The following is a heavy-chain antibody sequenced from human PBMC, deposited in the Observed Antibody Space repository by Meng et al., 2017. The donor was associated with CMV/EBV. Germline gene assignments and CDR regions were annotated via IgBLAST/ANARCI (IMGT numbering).Heavy chain of an antibody. Sequence: ASSKVSCKASGYTFTTYDINWVRQATGQGLEWMGWMNPNSGNTGYAQKFQGRVTLTRVTSISTAYMELSSLTSDDTAVYYCARTRIEVEPDGRKIKYYNYGMDVWGQGTTVTVSS. CDR2: MNPNSGNT. CDR3: ARTRIEVEPDGRKIKYYNYGMDV. CDR1: GYTFTTYD. V-gene: IGHV1-8*01. D-gene: IGHD2-2*01. J-gene: IGHJ6*02.